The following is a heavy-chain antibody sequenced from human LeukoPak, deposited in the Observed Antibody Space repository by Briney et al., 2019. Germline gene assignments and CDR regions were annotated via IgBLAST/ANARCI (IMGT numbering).Heavy chain of an antibody. V-gene: IGHV3-30*18. J-gene: IGHJ3*02. CDR2: ISYDGSNK. CDR1: GFTFSSYG. Sequence: GGSPRLSCAASGFTFSSYGMHWVRQAPGKGLEWVAVISYDGSNKYYADSVKGRFTISRDNSKNTLYLQMNSLRAEDTAVYYCAKDLKGIAVAGTYAFDIWGQGTMVTVSS. CDR3: AKDLKGIAVAGTYAFDI. D-gene: IGHD6-19*01.